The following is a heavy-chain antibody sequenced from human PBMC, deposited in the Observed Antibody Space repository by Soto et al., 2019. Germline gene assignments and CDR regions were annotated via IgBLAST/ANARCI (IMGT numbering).Heavy chain of an antibody. CDR1: GYSFTNYD. D-gene: IGHD6-19*01. V-gene: IGHV1-3*01. CDR2: INCGSGVT. CDR3: GRDWGTFSGWYDY. J-gene: IGHJ4*02. Sequence: QIQLVQSGAEVRKPGTSVKISCRGSGYSFTNYDFQWVRQAPVQRLEWIGTINCGSGVTKYSQRFQGRVTLYRDTSASTAYMELKSLTSEDTAVYYCGRDWGTFSGWYDYWGQGTLVTVTS.